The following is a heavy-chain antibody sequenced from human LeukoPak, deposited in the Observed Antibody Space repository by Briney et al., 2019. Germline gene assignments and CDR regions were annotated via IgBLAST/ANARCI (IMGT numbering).Heavy chain of an antibody. CDR1: GFTFSSYA. CDR3: ARDSRITMVRGVIDY. Sequence: GGSLRLSCAASGFTFSSYAMHWVRRAPGKGLEWVAVISYDGSNKYYADSVKGRFTISRDNSKNTLYLQMNSLRAEDTAVYYCARDSRITMVRGVIDYWGQGTLVTVSS. V-gene: IGHV3-30-3*01. D-gene: IGHD3-10*01. CDR2: ISYDGSNK. J-gene: IGHJ4*02.